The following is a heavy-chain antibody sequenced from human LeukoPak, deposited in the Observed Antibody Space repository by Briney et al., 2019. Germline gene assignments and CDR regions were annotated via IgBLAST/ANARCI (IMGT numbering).Heavy chain of an antibody. J-gene: IGHJ4*02. CDR3: ARGYGVRGVIIRPIGY. V-gene: IGHV3-48*03. CDR1: GFTFSSYE. CDR2: ISSSGSTI. D-gene: IGHD3-10*01. Sequence: GGSLRLSCAASGFTFSSYEMNWVRQAPGKGLEWVSYISSSGSTIYYADSVKGRFTISRDNSKNTLYLQMNSLRAEDTAVYYCARGYGVRGVIIRPIGYWGQGTLVTVSS.